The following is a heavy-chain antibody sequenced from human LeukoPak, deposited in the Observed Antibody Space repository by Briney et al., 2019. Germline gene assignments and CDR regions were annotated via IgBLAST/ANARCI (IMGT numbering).Heavy chain of an antibody. CDR2: ISGSGVST. V-gene: IGHV3-23*01. Sequence: GGSLRLSCAASGFTFSTYAMSWVCQAPGKGLEWVSAISGSGVSTYYADSVKGRFTISRDNSKNTLYLQMNSLRAEDTAVYYCAKEEQWLPGDYWGQGTLVTASS. D-gene: IGHD6-19*01. CDR1: GFTFSTYA. CDR3: AKEEQWLPGDY. J-gene: IGHJ4*02.